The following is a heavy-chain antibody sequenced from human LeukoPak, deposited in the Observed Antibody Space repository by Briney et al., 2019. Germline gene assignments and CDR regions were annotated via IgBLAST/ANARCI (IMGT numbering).Heavy chain of an antibody. CDR3: AKARGGYYDSSGYYFLFDY. Sequence: PGGSLRLSCAASGFTFSSYAMHWVRQAPGKGLEWVAVISYDGSNKYYADSVKGRFTISRDNSKNTLYLQMNSLRAEDTAVYYCAKARGGYYDSSGYYFLFDYWGQGTLVTVSS. D-gene: IGHD3-22*01. J-gene: IGHJ4*02. V-gene: IGHV3-30-3*01. CDR2: ISYDGSNK. CDR1: GFTFSSYA.